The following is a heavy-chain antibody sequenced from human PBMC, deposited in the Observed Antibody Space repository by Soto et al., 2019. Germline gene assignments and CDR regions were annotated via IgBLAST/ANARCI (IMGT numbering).Heavy chain of an antibody. J-gene: IGHJ6*03. CDR2: IYYSGST. D-gene: IGHD3-3*01. V-gene: IGHV4-39*01. CDR3: ARRVLIESAYYDYYMDV. CDR1: GGSISSSSYY. Sequence: SETLSLTCTVSGGSISSSSYYWGWIRQPPGKGLEWIGSIYYSGSTYYNPSLKSRVTISVDTSNNQFPLKLSSVTAADTAVYYFARRVLIESAYYDYYMDVWGKGTTVTVS.